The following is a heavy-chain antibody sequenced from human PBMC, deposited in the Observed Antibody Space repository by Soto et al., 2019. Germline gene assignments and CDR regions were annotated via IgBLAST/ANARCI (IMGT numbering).Heavy chain of an antibody. V-gene: IGHV3-23*01. Sequence: EVQLLESGGGLVQPGGSLRLSCAASGFIFSSYAMSWARQAPGKGLEWVSSISGSGDSTYFADSVKGRFTISRDNSKNTLVLQWNSLRAEDTAVYYCAKYTYGYWYFDLWGRGTLVAVSS. CDR3: AKYTYGYWYFDL. J-gene: IGHJ2*01. CDR2: ISGSGDST. D-gene: IGHD5-18*01. CDR1: GFIFSSYA.